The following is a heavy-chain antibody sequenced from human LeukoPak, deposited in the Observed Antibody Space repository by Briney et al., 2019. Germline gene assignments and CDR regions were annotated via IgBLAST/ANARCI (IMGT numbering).Heavy chain of an antibody. Sequence: GGSLRLSCAASGFTFSNYGMGWVRQAPGKGLEWVSAISGSGGSTYYADSVKGRFTISRDNSKNTLYLQMNSLRAEDTAVYYCAKDLDYYGSGSYSDYWGQGTLVTVSS. J-gene: IGHJ4*02. D-gene: IGHD3-10*01. CDR2: ISGSGGST. CDR1: GFTFSNYG. V-gene: IGHV3-23*01. CDR3: AKDLDYYGSGSYSDY.